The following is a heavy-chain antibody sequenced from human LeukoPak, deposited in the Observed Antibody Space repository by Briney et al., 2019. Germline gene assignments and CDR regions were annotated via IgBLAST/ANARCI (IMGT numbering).Heavy chain of an antibody. Sequence: ASVKVSCKASGYTFTSYDINWARQATGQGLEWMGWMNPNSGNTGYAQKFQGRVTMTRNTSISTAYMELSSLRSEDTAVYYCASVPRTYYYGSGSYYYFDYWGQGTLVTVSS. V-gene: IGHV1-8*01. CDR1: GYTFTSYD. J-gene: IGHJ4*02. CDR3: ASVPRTYYYGSGSYYYFDY. CDR2: MNPNSGNT. D-gene: IGHD3-10*01.